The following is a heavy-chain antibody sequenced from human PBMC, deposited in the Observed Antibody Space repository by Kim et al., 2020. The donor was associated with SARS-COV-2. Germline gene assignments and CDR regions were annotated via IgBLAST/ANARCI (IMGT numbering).Heavy chain of an antibody. CDR3: ARAYWYFDL. V-gene: IGHV4-34*01. Sequence: GSTNYNPSLKSRVTISVDTSKNQFSLKLSSVTAADTAVYYCARAYWYFDLWGRGTLVTVSS. J-gene: IGHJ2*01. CDR2: GST.